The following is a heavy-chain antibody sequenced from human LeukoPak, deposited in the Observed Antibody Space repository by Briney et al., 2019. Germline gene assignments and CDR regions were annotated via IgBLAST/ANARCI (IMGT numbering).Heavy chain of an antibody. V-gene: IGHV3-23*01. CDR2: ISGSGGST. Sequence: GGSLRLSCAVSGFSFTNVWMSRVRQAPGKGLEWVSAISGSGGSTYYADSVKGRFTISRDNSKNTLYLQMNSLRAEDTAVYYCAKDELVGGTTGYYYYGMDVWGQGTTVTVSS. CDR3: AKDELVGGTTGYYYYGMDV. D-gene: IGHD1-7*01. J-gene: IGHJ6*02. CDR1: GFSFTNVW.